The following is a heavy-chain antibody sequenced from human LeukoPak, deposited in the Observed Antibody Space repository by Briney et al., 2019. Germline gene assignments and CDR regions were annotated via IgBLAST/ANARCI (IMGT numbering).Heavy chain of an antibody. CDR2: IKQDGSEK. CDR1: GFTFSSYW. Sequence: GGSLRLSCAASGFTFSSYWMSWVRQAPGKGLEWGANIKQDGSEKYYVDAVKGRFTISRDNAKNSLYLQMNSLRAEDTAVYYCARAEGYYDSSGYHWGQGTLVTVSS. J-gene: IGHJ5*02. V-gene: IGHV3-7*01. CDR3: ARAEGYYDSSGYH. D-gene: IGHD3-22*01.